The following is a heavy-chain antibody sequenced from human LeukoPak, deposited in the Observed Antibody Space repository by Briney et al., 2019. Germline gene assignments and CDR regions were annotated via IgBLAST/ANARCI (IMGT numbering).Heavy chain of an antibody. CDR2: ISGSGGST. CDR3: AKASTYYYDSSGFYIDY. Sequence: GGSLRLSCAASGFTFSSYAMSWVRQAPGKGLEWVSAISGSGGSTYYADSVKGRFTISRDNSKNTLYLQMNSLRAEDTAVYYCAKASTYYYDSSGFYIDYWGQGTLVTVSS. J-gene: IGHJ4*02. CDR1: GFTFSSYA. V-gene: IGHV3-23*01. D-gene: IGHD3-22*01.